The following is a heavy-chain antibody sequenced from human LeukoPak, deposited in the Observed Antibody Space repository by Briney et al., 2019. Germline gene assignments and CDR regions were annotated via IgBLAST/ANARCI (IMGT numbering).Heavy chain of an antibody. CDR2: INPNSGGT. CDR1: GYTFTGYY. V-gene: IGHV1-2*02. CDR3: ARAGGTNWNRFDY. Sequence: ASVKVSCKASGYTFTGYYMHWVRQAPGQGLEWMGWINPNSGGTNYAQKFQGRVTMTRDTSISTAYMELSRLRSDDTAVYYCARAGGTNWNRFDYWGQGTLVTVSS. J-gene: IGHJ4*02. D-gene: IGHD1-20*01.